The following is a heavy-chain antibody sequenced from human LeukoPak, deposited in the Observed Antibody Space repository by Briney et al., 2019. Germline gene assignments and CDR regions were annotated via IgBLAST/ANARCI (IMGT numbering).Heavy chain of an antibody. V-gene: IGHV3-15*01. Sequence: PGGSLRLSCGASEFSISDAWMSWVRQAPGKGLEWIGRIKTKTSGGTTDYIAPVKGRFTISRDDSKNMLYLQMSSLKTEDTAVYYCTTISAIFGVVIPDYWGQGTLVTVSS. J-gene: IGHJ4*02. CDR1: EFSISDAW. CDR2: IKTKTSGGTT. CDR3: TTISAIFGVVIPDY. D-gene: IGHD3-3*01.